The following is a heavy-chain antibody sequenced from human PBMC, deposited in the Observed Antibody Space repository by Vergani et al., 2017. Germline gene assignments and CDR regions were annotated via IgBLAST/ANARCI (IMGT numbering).Heavy chain of an antibody. CDR2: IYYSGST. CDR1: GFTFSDYY. CDR3: ARALLRGIDY. Sequence: QVQLVESGGGLVKPGGSLRLSCAASGFTFSDYYMSWIRQHPGKGLEWIGYIYYSGSTYYNPSLKSRVTISVDTSKNQCSLKLSSVTAADTAVYYCARALLRGIDYWGQGTLVTVSS. D-gene: IGHD3-16*01. J-gene: IGHJ4*02. V-gene: IGHV4-31*02.